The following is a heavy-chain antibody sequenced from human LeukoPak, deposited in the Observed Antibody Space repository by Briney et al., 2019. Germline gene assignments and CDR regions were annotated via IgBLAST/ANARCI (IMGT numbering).Heavy chain of an antibody. CDR2: IYSGGST. Sequence: GGSLRLSCAASGFTVSSNYMSWVRQAPGKGLEWVSVIYSGGSTYYADSVKGRFTISRDNSKNTLYLRMNSLRAEDTAVYYCARPGVTGYYYMDVWGKGTTVTVSS. CDR1: GFTVSSNY. J-gene: IGHJ6*03. V-gene: IGHV3-53*01. CDR3: ARPGVTGYYYMDV. D-gene: IGHD1-1*01.